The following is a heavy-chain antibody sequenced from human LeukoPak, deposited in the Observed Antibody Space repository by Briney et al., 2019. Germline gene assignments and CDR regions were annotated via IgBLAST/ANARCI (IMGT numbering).Heavy chain of an antibody. J-gene: IGHJ6*03. Sequence: ASVKVSCKASGYTFTSYDINWVRQATGQGLEWMGWMNPNSGNTGYAQKFQGRVTITRNTSISTAYMELSSLRSEDTAVYYCARGDGSGWLLNYYYYMDVWGKGTTVTVSS. D-gene: IGHD6-19*01. V-gene: IGHV1-8*03. CDR3: ARGDGSGWLLNYYYYMDV. CDR1: GYTFTSYD. CDR2: MNPNSGNT.